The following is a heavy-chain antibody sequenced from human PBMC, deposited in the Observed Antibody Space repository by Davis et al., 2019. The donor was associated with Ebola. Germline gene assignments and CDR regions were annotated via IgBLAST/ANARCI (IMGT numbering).Heavy chain of an antibody. Sequence: SETLSLTCTVPGGSISSYYWSWIRQPPGKGLEWIGYIYYSGSTNYNPSLKSRVTISVDTSKNQFSLKLSSVTAADTAVYYCARVGYDFWSGYSSSNWFDPWGQGTLVTVSS. D-gene: IGHD3-3*01. CDR3: ARVGYDFWSGYSSSNWFDP. CDR2: IYYSGST. J-gene: IGHJ5*02. CDR1: GGSISSYY. V-gene: IGHV4-59*01.